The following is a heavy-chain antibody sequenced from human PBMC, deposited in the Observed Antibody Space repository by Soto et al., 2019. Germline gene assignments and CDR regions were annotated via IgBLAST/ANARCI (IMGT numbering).Heavy chain of an antibody. CDR1: GFDFEDFA. J-gene: IGHJ4*02. CDR3: AKALYYYDSSPLDH. V-gene: IGHV3-43D*04. D-gene: IGHD3-22*01. Sequence: LRLSCAAAGFDFEDFAMHWVRQAPGKGLEWVSLINSDGTDSYYMDSVRGRFTISRDNGKNSLYLQMDRLRPEDTAFYFCAKALYYYDSSPLDHWGQGTLVTVSS. CDR2: INSDGTDS.